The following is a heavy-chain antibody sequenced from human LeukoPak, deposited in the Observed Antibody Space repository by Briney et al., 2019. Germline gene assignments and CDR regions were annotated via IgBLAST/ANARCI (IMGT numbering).Heavy chain of an antibody. CDR1: GFTFSSYG. J-gene: IGHJ6*04. Sequence: AGGSLRLSCAASGFTFSSYGMHWVRQAPGKGLEWVAVISYDGSNKYYADSVKGRFTISRDNSKNTLYLQMNSLRAEDTAVYYCAKDRATSNYYYYGMDVWGKGTTVTVSS. CDR3: AKDRATSNYYYYGMDV. V-gene: IGHV3-30*18. D-gene: IGHD1-26*01. CDR2: ISYDGSNK.